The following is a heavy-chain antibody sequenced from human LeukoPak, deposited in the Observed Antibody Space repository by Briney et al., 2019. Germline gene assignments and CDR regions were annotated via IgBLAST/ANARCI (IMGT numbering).Heavy chain of an antibody. CDR1: GGSISSYY. V-gene: IGHV4-59*01. Sequence: PSETLSLTCTVSGGSISSYYWSWIRQPPGKGLEWIGYIYYSGSTNYNPSLKSRVTISVDTSKNQFSLKLSSVTAADTAVYYCARDAQYCSSTSCYVRYGMDVWGQGTTVTVYS. J-gene: IGHJ6*02. CDR3: ARDAQYCSSTSCYVRYGMDV. D-gene: IGHD2-2*01. CDR2: IYYSGST.